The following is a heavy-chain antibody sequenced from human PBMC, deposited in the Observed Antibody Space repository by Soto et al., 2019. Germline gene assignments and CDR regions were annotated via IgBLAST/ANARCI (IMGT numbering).Heavy chain of an antibody. Sequence: PSETLSLTCSVSSGHVVSGGYVSSGSYFWSWIRRPPGKDLEFIGYIYYSGKTYYNPSHKSRVTMSLDTSKNQFSLNLSSVNTADTAVYYCARMRFGTVPHWFDPWGQGTLVTVSS. D-gene: IGHD1-1*01. V-gene: IGHV4-61*01. CDR3: ARMRFGTVPHWFDP. J-gene: IGHJ5*02. CDR2: IYYSGKT. CDR1: GGYVSSGSYF.